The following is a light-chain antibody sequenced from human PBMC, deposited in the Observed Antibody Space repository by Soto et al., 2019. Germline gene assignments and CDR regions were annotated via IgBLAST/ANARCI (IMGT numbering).Light chain of an antibody. CDR1: QSITIW. CDR2: DAS. V-gene: IGKV1-5*01. CDR3: QHYNSFSWT. J-gene: IGKJ1*01. Sequence: DIQMTQSPSTLSASVGDRVTITCRASQSITIWLAWYQQKPGKAPKLLIFDASNFESGVPSRFSGSGSGTEFTLTISSLQPDDFATYYCQHYNSFSWTFGQGTKVEIK.